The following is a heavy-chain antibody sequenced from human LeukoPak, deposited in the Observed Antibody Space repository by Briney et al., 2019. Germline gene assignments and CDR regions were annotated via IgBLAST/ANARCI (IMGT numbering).Heavy chain of an antibody. CDR3: ARVKEVGSSSGWFDP. CDR2: IRAYNGNT. CDR1: GYTFTSYG. V-gene: IGHV1-18*01. D-gene: IGHD6-6*01. Sequence: GAAVNVSCKASGYTFTSYGNSWVRQAPAQGLEWMGLIRAYNGNTNYAQKLQGRVTMTTDTPTSTAYMELRSLRSDETAVYYCARVKEVGSSSGWFDPWGQGTLVTVSS. J-gene: IGHJ5*02.